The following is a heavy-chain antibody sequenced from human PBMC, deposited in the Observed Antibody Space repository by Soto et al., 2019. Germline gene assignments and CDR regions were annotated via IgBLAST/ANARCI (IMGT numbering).Heavy chain of an antibody. CDR1: GFTFTSYG. Sequence: QVQLVESGGGVVQPGRSLRLSCAASGFTFTSYGMHWVRQAPGKGLEWVAVISYDGSYKYYADSVKGRFTMSRDKSKNTLYLQMNSLRPEDTAVYYCAKDLPVAGYYYYHGMDVWGQGTTVTVSS. D-gene: IGHD6-19*01. V-gene: IGHV3-30*18. CDR2: ISYDGSYK. J-gene: IGHJ6*02. CDR3: AKDLPVAGYYYYHGMDV.